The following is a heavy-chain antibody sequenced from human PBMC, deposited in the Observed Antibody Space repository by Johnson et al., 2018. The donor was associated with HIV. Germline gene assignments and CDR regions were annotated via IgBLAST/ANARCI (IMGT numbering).Heavy chain of an antibody. J-gene: IGHJ3*02. V-gene: IGHV3-20*04. CDR3: VRGLDI. CDR1: RFTLSTYG. CDR2: LNWNGGTT. Sequence: VQLVESGGGVVQRGRSLRLSCAASRFTLSTYGLHWVRQPPGKELEWVSGLNWNGGTTFYADAVKGRFTISRDNAKNSLFLQMNSLRAEDTAVYYCVRGLDIWGQGTEVTVSS.